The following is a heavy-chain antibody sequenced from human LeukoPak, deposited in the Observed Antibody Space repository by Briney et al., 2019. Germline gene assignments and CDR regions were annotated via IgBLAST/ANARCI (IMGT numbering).Heavy chain of an antibody. Sequence: PSETLSLTFTCSLGSIIRYYWSWMRQPPARGLEWIGYIYYTWSTNYNPSLKSRVTISVDTSKNQFSLKLSYVTAADTPVYYCASWTSGWFDHWGQGTLVTVSS. V-gene: IGHV4-59*08. CDR2: IYYTWST. CDR1: LGSIIRYY. CDR3: ASWTSGWFDH. J-gene: IGHJ5*02. D-gene: IGHD1-1*01.